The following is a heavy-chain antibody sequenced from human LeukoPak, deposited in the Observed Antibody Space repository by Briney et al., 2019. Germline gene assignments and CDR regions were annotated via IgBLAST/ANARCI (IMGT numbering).Heavy chain of an antibody. CDR1: GFTFSSYG. CDR2: IWYDGSNK. V-gene: IGHV3-33*01. CDR3: ARGGQYYYDSSIPHDY. J-gene: IGHJ4*02. Sequence: PGRSLRLSCAASGFTFSSYGMHWVRQAPGKGLEWVAVIWYDGSNKYYADSVKGRFTISRDNSKNTLYLQMNSLRAEDTAVYYCARGGQYYYDSSIPHDYWGQGTLVTVSS. D-gene: IGHD3-22*01.